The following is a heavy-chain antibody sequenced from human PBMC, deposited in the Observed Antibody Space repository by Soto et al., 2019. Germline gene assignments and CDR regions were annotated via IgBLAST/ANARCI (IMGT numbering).Heavy chain of an antibody. J-gene: IGHJ6*02. CDR3: ARGHCSRTCCPFYYYYGMDV. V-gene: IGHV1-46*01. D-gene: IGHD2-2*01. CDR1: GYTFTSYY. Sequence: QVQLVQSGAEVRKPGASVKVSCKASGYTFTSYYIHWVRQAPGQGLEWMGIINPTSASTSYAQKFQASGTMIRDTSTSTINMEASNLRSEDTAVYSCARGHCSRTCCPFYYYYGMDVWGQGTMVTVSS. CDR2: INPTSAST.